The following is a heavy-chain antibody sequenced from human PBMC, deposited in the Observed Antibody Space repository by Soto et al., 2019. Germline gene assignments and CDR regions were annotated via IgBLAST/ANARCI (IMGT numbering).Heavy chain of an antibody. CDR1: GGTFSSYT. V-gene: IGHV1-69*02. J-gene: IGHJ3*02. Sequence: GASVKVSCKASGGTFSSYTISWVRQAPGQGLEWMGRIIPILGIANYAQKFQGRVTITADKSTSTAYMELSSLRSEDTAVYYCAKGGSPNYGSGSYYNCNAFDIWGQGTMVTVSS. D-gene: IGHD3-10*01. CDR2: IIPILGIA. CDR3: AKGGSPNYGSGSYYNCNAFDI.